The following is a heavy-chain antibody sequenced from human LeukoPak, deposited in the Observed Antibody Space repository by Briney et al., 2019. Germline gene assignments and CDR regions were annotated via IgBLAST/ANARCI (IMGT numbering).Heavy chain of an antibody. CDR1: GGTFSSYA. CDR3: ARADSGYDSNWFDP. J-gene: IGHJ5*02. D-gene: IGHD5-12*01. CDR2: IIPIFGIA. V-gene: IGHV1-69*04. Sequence: SVKVSCKAPGGTFSSYAISWVRQAPGQGLEWMGRIIPIFGIANYAQKFQGRVTITADKSTSTAYMELSSLRSEDTAVYYCARADSGYDSNWFDPWGQGTLVTVSS.